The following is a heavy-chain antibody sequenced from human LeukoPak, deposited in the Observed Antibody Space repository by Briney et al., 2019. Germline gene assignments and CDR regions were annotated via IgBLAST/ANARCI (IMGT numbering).Heavy chain of an antibody. D-gene: IGHD2-2*01. CDR2: ISYDGSNK. V-gene: IGHV3-30*18. CDR3: AKDQFGCSSTSCSSFSNYYYYYGMDV. J-gene: IGHJ6*02. CDR1: GFTFSSYG. Sequence: GGSLRLSCAASGFTFSSYGMHWVRQAPGKGLEWVAVISYDGSNKYYADSVKGRFTISRDNSKNTLYLQMNNLRAEDTAVYYCAKDQFGCSSTSCSSFSNYYYYYGMDVWGQGTTVTVSS.